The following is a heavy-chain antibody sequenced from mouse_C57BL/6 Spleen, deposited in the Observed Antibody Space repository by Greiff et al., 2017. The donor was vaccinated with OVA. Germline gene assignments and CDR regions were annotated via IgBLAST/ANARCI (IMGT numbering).Heavy chain of an antibody. J-gene: IGHJ4*01. Sequence: EVKVEESGGGLVQPGESLKLSCESNEYEFPSHDMSWVRKTPEKRLELVAAINSDGGSTYYPDTMERRFIISRDNTKKTLYLQMSSLRSEDTALYYCARQGNGRAMDYWGQGTSVTVSS. CDR3: ARQGNGRAMDY. D-gene: IGHD2-1*01. CDR2: INSDGGST. V-gene: IGHV5-2*03. CDR1: EYEFPSHD.